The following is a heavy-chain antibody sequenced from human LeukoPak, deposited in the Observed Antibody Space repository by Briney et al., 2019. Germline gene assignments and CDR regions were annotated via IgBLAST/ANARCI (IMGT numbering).Heavy chain of an antibody. J-gene: IGHJ4*02. V-gene: IGHV3-30*18. CDR1: DFTFSNYG. D-gene: IGHD4-11*01. CDR3: ANHYSNYDGY. CDR2: ISYDGPNK. Sequence: GRSLRLSCAASDFTFSNYGMHWVRQTPGKGLEWVAVISYDGPNKNYADSVKGRFTISRDNSKNTLYLQMNSLRAEDTAVYYCANHYSNYDGYWGQGTLVTVSS.